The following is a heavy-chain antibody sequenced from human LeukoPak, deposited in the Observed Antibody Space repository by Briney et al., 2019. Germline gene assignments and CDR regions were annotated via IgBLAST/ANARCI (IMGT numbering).Heavy chain of an antibody. J-gene: IGHJ4*02. V-gene: IGHV4-59*01. Sequence: NPSETLSLTCTVSGGSISSYYWSWIRQPPGKGLEWIGYIYYSGSTNYNPSLKSRVTISVDTSKNQFSLKLCSVTAADTAVYYCARGGEYSSPGGYWGQGTLVTVSS. CDR2: IYYSGST. CDR1: GGSISSYY. CDR3: ARGGEYSSPGGY. D-gene: IGHD6-6*01.